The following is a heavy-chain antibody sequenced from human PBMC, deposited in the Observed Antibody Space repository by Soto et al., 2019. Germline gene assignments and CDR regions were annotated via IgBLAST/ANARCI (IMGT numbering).Heavy chain of an antibody. D-gene: IGHD4-4*01. V-gene: IGHV4-34*01. CDR3: ARDEYXSNMIDH. Sequence: SETLSLACAVYGGSFSGYYWILIRQPPGKGLECIGEINHSGSTNYNPSLKSRVTISVDTSKNQFSLKLSSVTAADTALYYCARDEYXSNMIDHWGQGTLVTVSS. CDR2: INHSGST. CDR1: GGSFSGYY. J-gene: IGHJ5*02.